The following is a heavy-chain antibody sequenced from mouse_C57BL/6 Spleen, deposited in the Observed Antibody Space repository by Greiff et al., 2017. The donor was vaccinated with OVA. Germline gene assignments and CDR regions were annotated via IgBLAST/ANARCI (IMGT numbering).Heavy chain of an antibody. V-gene: IGHV5-9*01. CDR2: ISGGGGNT. CDR3: ARHKGTWAAY. Sequence: EVQRVESGGGLVKPGGSLKLSCAASGFTFSSYTMSWVRQTPEKRLEWVATISGGGGNTYYPDSVKGRFTISRDNAKNTLYLQMSSLRSEDTALYYCARHKGTWAAYWGQGTLVTISA. D-gene: IGHD3-3*01. J-gene: IGHJ3*01. CDR1: GFTFSSYT.